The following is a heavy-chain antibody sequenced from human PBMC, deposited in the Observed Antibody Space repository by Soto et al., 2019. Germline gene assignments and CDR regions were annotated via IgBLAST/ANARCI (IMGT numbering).Heavy chain of an antibody. CDR1: EFTFDKYY. Sequence: GWSLRLSCAASEFTFDKYYMTWVRQAPGKGPEWVANIKPDGSEQYYVDSVKGRFTISRDNANNSLYLQMNSLRAEDTAVYFCARGKWNYYYGFDVWGQGTTVTGSS. J-gene: IGHJ6*02. D-gene: IGHD1-20*01. CDR3: ARGKWNYYYGFDV. CDR2: IKPDGSEQ. V-gene: IGHV3-7*01.